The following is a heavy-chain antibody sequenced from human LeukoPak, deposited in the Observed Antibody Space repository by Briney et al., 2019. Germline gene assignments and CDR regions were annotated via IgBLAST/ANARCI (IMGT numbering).Heavy chain of an antibody. V-gene: IGHV3-23*01. D-gene: IGHD5/OR15-5a*01. J-gene: IGHJ2*01. CDR1: ESSLSSYV. CDR3: ARSTRTFWFFDL. CDR2: ISSGHST. Sequence: GGSLRLSCEASESSLSSYVINWVRHRPGKWPEWPSGISSGHSTYYADSVKGRFTISRDNAKNAVYLQMNGLRVDDTAIYYCARSTRTFWFFDLWGRGTLVTVSS.